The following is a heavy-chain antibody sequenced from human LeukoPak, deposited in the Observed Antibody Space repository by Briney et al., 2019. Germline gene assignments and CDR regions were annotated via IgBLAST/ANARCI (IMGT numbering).Heavy chain of an antibody. CDR2: INWNGGST. D-gene: IGHD1-26*01. CDR1: GFTFDDYG. V-gene: IGHV3-20*04. J-gene: IGHJ4*02. CDR3: ARDLPSSIVGATSD. Sequence: GGSLRLSCAASGFTFDDYGMSWVRHAPGKGLEWVSGINWNGGSTGYADSVKGRFTISRDNAKNSLYLQMNSLRAEDTALYYCARDLPSSIVGATSDWGQGTLVTVSS.